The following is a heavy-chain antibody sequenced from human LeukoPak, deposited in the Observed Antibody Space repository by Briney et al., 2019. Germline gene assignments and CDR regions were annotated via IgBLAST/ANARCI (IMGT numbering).Heavy chain of an antibody. CDR2: IYPDDSDT. J-gene: IGHJ5*02. V-gene: IGHV5-51*03. CDR1: GYSFTSYW. Sequence: GESLKISCKGSGYSFTSYWIGWVRQMPGKGLEWMGIIYPDDSDTRYSPSFQGQVTISADKSINTAYLQWSSLKASDTAMYYCARRYCSSTSCLFQFDPWGLGTLVTVSS. CDR3: ARRYCSSTSCLFQFDP. D-gene: IGHD2-2*01.